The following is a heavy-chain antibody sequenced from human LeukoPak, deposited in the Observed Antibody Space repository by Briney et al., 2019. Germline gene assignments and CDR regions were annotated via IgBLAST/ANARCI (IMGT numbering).Heavy chain of an antibody. CDR3: ARPGYTAGYDL. CDR1: GFTFSTYW. J-gene: IGHJ3*01. Sequence: PGRSLRLSCAASGFTFSTYWMTWVRQAPGKGLEWVANMKGDGSEIYYVDSVKGRFTISRDNAKNLLYLQMNNLRAEDTAVYYCARPGYTAGYDLWGQGTLVTVSS. CDR2: MKGDGSEI. D-gene: IGHD3-9*01. V-gene: IGHV3-7*01.